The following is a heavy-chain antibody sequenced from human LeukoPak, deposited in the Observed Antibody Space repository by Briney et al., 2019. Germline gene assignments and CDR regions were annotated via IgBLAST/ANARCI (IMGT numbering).Heavy chain of an antibody. D-gene: IGHD5-24*01. CDR2: ISGSGGST. CDR1: GFTFSNYA. CDR3: AKDYASDMATAPFDY. J-gene: IGHJ4*02. Sequence: GGSLRLYCAASGFTFSNYAMSWVRQAPGKGLEWVSVISGSGGSTYYADSVKGRFTISRDNSKNTLYLQMNSLRAEDTAVYYCAKDYASDMATAPFDYWGQGTLVTVSS. V-gene: IGHV3-23*01.